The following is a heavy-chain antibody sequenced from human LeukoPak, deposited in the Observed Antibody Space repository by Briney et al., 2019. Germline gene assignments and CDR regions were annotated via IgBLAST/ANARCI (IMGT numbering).Heavy chain of an antibody. Sequence: SETLSLTCTVSGDSISGCYWSWIRQPPGKGLEWIGYICYSGGTNYNPSLKSRVTISADTSKNQFSLKLSSVTAADTAVYYCARAGRYSAYEDYGYRGTLVPVSS. J-gene: IGHJ4*02. CDR2: ICYSGGT. CDR3: ARAGRYSAYEDY. D-gene: IGHD5-12*01. V-gene: IGHV4-59*01. CDR1: GDSISGCY.